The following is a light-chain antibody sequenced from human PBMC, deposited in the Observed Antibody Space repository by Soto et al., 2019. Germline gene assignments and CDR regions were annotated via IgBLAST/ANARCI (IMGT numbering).Light chain of an antibody. CDR2: AVT. Sequence: QSVLTQPPSASGSPGQSVTISCTVTSSDVGAYNFVSWYRQHPGKAPKLMIYAVTQRPSGVPDRFSGSKSGNTASLTVSGLQAEDEADYYCSSYAGSNNYVVFGGGTQLTVL. J-gene: IGLJ2*01. CDR3: SSYAGSNNYVV. CDR1: SSDVGAYNF. V-gene: IGLV2-8*01.